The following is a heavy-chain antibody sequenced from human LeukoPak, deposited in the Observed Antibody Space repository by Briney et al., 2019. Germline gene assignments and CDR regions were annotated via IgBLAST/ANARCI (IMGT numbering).Heavy chain of an antibody. CDR1: GGSISTYY. V-gene: IGHV4-59*08. Sequence: SETLSLTCTVSGGSISTYYWSWIRQSPGRGLEWIGSIYYSGSTNYNPSLKSRVTISVDTSKNQFSLELSSVTAADTAVYYCAVNLTRHTFDIWGQGTMVTVSS. CDR3: AVNLTRHTFDI. J-gene: IGHJ3*02. CDR2: IYYSGST. D-gene: IGHD1-1*01.